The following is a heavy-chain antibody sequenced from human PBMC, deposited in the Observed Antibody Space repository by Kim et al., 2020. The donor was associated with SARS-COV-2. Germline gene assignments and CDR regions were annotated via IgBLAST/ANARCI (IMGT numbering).Heavy chain of an antibody. CDR2: IYTSGST. CDR1: GGSISSGSYY. Sequence: SETLSLTCTVSGGSISSGSYYWSWIRQPAGKGLEWIGRIYTSGSTNYNPSLKSRVTISVDTSKNQFSLKLSSVTAADTAVYYCARDHSSSWFSPPGWFDPWGQGTLVTVSS. V-gene: IGHV4-61*02. J-gene: IGHJ5*02. CDR3: ARDHSSSWFSPPGWFDP. D-gene: IGHD6-13*01.